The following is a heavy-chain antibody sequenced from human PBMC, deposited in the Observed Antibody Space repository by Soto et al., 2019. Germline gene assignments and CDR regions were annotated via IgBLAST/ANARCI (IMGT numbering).Heavy chain of an antibody. V-gene: IGHV4-39*02. D-gene: IGHD2-15*01. CDR2: ISSIART. CDR1: GGSITTRNYY. J-gene: IGHJ4*02. CDR3: ARFGRGHDIVVGFDH. Sequence: PSETLSLTCNVSGGSITTRNYYWGWVRQPLGKGLEWIASISSIARTYYTPALKTRVTISADTSKNHFSLKLTSVTAADTAVYYCARFGRGHDIVVGFDHWGQGILVTVSS.